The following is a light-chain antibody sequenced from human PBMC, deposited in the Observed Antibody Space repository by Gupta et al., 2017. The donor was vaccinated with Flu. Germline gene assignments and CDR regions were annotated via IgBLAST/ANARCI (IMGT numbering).Light chain of an antibody. Sequence: QSALTQPASVSGSPGQSITISCTGTSSDVGGDNYVSWYHQHPARAPKLMIFDVSNRRSRVAPRFSGANSGDTASPTTSRLQAADEAAYYCSPYTNSSTHLLVFGTGTKLTVL. V-gene: IGLV2-14*01. CDR1: SSDVGGDNY. CDR3: SPYTNSSTHLLV. CDR2: DVS. J-gene: IGLJ1*01.